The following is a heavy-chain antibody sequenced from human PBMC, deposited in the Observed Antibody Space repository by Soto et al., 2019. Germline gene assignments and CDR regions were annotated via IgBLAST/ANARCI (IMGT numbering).Heavy chain of an antibody. CDR2: IYYSGTT. V-gene: IGHV4-31*03. J-gene: IGHJ4*02. CDR3: AGQPAY. Sequence: TLSLTFSVSGGSISSGGYYLSWIRQHPGKGLEWIGYIYYSGTTYYNPSLKSRVTISVDTSKNQFSLKLSSVTAADTAVYYCAGQPAYWGQGTLVTVSS. CDR1: GGSISSGGYY.